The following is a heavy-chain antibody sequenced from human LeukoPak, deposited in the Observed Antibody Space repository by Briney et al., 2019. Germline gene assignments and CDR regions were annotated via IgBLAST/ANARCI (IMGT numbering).Heavy chain of an antibody. D-gene: IGHD6-19*01. CDR1: GFTFSTYG. CDR3: AKGGYSSGWAKIDY. CDR2: ISKDGSNK. J-gene: IGHJ4*02. V-gene: IGHV3-30*18. Sequence: GGSLRLSYAASGFTFSTYGMHWVRQAPGKGLEWVAVISKDGSNKYYADSVKGRFTISRDNSKNTLYLQMNSLRAEDTAVYYCAKGGYSSGWAKIDYWGQGTLVTVSS.